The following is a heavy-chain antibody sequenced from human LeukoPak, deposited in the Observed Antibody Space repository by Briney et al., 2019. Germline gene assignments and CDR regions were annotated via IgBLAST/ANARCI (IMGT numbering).Heavy chain of an antibody. J-gene: IGHJ4*02. CDR3: ARESHVTREDY. Sequence: PGGSLRLSCAASGFTVSSNYMSWGRQAPGKGLEWVSVIYSGGSTYYADSVKGRFTISRDNSKNTLYLQMNSLRSDDTAVYYCARESHVTREDYWGQGTLVTVSS. D-gene: IGHD3-10*01. V-gene: IGHV3-53*05. CDR1: GFTVSSNY. CDR2: IYSGGST.